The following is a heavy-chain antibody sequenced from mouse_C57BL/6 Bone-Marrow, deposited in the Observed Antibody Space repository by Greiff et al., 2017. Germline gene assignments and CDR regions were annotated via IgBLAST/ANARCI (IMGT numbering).Heavy chain of an antibody. J-gene: IGHJ2*01. CDR1: GYTFTSYW. D-gene: IGHD3-2*02. V-gene: IGHV1-50*01. CDR2: IDPSDSYT. Sequence: QVQLQQPGAELVKPGASVKLSCKASGYTFTSYWMQWVKQRPGQGLEWIGEIDPSDSYTNYNQKFKGKATLTVDTSSSTAYMQLSSLTAEDSAVYCGGRATAQAYDFDYWGQGTTLTVSS. CDR3: GRATAQAYDFDY.